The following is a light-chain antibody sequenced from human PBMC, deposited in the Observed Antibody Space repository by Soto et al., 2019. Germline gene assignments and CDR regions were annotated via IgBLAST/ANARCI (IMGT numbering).Light chain of an antibody. CDR1: SGSIASNY. J-gene: IGLJ2*01. CDR3: QSYDSSVV. CDR2: EDN. Sequence: NFMLTQPHSVSESPGKTVTISCTRSSGSIASNYVQWYQQRPGSAPTTVIYEDNQRPSGVPDRFSGSIDSSSNSASLTISGLKTEDESDYYSQSYDSSVVFGGGTKVTVL. V-gene: IGLV6-57*04.